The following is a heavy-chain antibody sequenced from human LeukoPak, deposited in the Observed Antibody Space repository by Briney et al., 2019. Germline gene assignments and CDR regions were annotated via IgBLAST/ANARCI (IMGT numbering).Heavy chain of an antibody. Sequence: GGSLRLSCAASGFAFRSFVVSWVRQAPGKGLEGVSSISGYGDRIYYADSVKGRFTISRDNSKNMLYLQMNSLRAEDTAVYYCSDVSGSYWGQGTLVTVSS. CDR2: ISGYGDRI. V-gene: IGHV3-23*01. D-gene: IGHD3-10*01. CDR3: SDVSGSY. J-gene: IGHJ4*02. CDR1: GFAFRSFV.